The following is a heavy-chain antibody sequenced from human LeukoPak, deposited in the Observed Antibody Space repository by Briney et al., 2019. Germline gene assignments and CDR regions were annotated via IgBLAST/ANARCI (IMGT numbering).Heavy chain of an antibody. Sequence: GGSLRLSCVASRFTFSTYGMHWVRQAPGRGPEWVAVIWFDGSTKYYADSVKGRFTISRDNSKNTLYLEMNSLRAEDTAVYYCASAAGPFDNWGQGTLVTVSS. D-gene: IGHD6-13*01. CDR3: ASAAGPFDN. CDR2: IWFDGSTK. J-gene: IGHJ4*02. V-gene: IGHV3-33*01. CDR1: RFTFSTYG.